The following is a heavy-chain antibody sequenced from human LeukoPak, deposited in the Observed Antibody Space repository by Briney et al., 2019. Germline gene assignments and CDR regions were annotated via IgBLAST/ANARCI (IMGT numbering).Heavy chain of an antibody. V-gene: IGHV3-23*01. CDR1: GFTFSSYA. D-gene: IGHD3-22*01. J-gene: IGHJ3*02. CDR3: AKDSVYYYDSSGFAAFDI. Sequence: PGGSLRLSCAASGFTFSSYAMSWVRQAPGKGLEWVSSISGSGGSTYYADSVKGRFTISRDNSKNTLYLQMNSLRAEDTAVYYCAKDSVYYYDSSGFAAFDIWGQGTMVTVSS. CDR2: ISGSGGST.